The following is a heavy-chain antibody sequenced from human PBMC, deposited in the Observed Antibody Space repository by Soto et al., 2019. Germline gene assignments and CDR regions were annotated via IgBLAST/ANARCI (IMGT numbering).Heavy chain of an antibody. CDR3: ARDFGYASYFDP. D-gene: IGHD5-12*01. Sequence: GGSLRLSCAAPTFIFSTYWMTWVRQAPGKGLEWVANIKRDGSETHYADSVKGRFTISRDNAKNSLYLQMNSLRAEDTAVYYCARDFGYASYFDPWGQGTLVTVSS. CDR1: TFIFSTYW. J-gene: IGHJ4*02. CDR2: IKRDGSET. V-gene: IGHV3-7*01.